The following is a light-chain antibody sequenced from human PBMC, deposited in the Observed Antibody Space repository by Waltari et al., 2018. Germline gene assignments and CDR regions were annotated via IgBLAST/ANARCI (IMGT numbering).Light chain of an antibody. V-gene: IGLV2-11*01. CDR1: SSDIGGYNY. Sequence: QAALTQPPSVSGSPGQSVTISCTGTSSDIGGYNYVSWYQQHPGKAPKLMIYDVSKRPSGVSDRFSGSKSGYTASLTISGLQAEDEADYYCSSYAGSNTWVFGGGTRLTVL. CDR2: DVS. CDR3: SSYAGSNTWV. J-gene: IGLJ2*01.